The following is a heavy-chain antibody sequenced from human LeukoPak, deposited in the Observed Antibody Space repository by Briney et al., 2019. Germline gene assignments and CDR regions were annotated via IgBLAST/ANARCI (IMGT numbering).Heavy chain of an antibody. CDR3: AKDFFVGLGGSATPSYNWFDP. CDR2: IRYDGSNK. CDR1: GFTFSSYV. D-gene: IGHD3-10*01. Sequence: HPGGSLRLSCAASGFTFSSYVMHWVRQAPGKGLEWVAFIRYDGSNKYYADSVKGRFTISRDNSKNTLYLQMDSLRAEDTAVYYCAKDFFVGLGGSATPSYNWFDPWGQGTLVTVSS. V-gene: IGHV3-30*02. J-gene: IGHJ5*02.